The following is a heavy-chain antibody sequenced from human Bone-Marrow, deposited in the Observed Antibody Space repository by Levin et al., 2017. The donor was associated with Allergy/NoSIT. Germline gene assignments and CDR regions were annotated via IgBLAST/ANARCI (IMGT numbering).Heavy chain of an antibody. CDR2: IRSKAYGGTT. CDR3: TRDPRSSSSWYLNWFDP. J-gene: IGHJ5*02. Sequence: GESLKISCTASGFTFGDYAMSWFRQAPGKGLEWVGFIRSKAYGGTTEYAASVKGRFTISRDDSKSIAYLQMNSLKTEDTAVYYCTRDPRSSSSWYLNWFDPWGQGTLVTVSS. V-gene: IGHV3-49*03. CDR1: GFTFGDYA. D-gene: IGHD6-13*01.